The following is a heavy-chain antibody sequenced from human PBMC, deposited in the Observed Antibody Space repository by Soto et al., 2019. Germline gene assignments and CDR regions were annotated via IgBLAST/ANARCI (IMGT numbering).Heavy chain of an antibody. CDR3: ARAVSTQTATIDY. CDR1: GYTFTTYY. D-gene: IGHD4-17*01. J-gene: IGHJ4*02. V-gene: IGHV1-46*01. CDR2: ITPSSGST. Sequence: QVQLVQSGAEVKNAGASVKISCKASGYTFTTYYMHWLRQARGQGLEWMGIITPSSGSTRYEQKFQDRVTMTRDTSTSTVYMELGSLRSEDMAVYYCARAVSTQTATIDYWGQGTLVTVSS.